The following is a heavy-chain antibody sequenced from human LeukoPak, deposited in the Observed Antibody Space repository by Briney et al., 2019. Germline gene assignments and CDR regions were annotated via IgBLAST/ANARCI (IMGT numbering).Heavy chain of an antibody. Sequence: SETLSLTCTVSGGSVSSGSYYWSWIRQPPGKGLEWIGYIYYSGSTNYSPSLKSRVTISVDTSKNQFSLKLSSVTAADTAVYYCARGDYDFWSGSTNFDYWGQGTLVTVSS. J-gene: IGHJ4*02. CDR2: IYYSGST. CDR1: GGSVSSGSYY. D-gene: IGHD3-3*01. V-gene: IGHV4-61*01. CDR3: ARGDYDFWSGSTNFDY.